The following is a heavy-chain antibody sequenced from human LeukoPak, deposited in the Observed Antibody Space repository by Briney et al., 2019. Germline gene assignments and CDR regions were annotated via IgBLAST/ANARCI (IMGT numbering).Heavy chain of an antibody. CDR3: ARYGSGSSYLDY. Sequence: PGGSLRLSCAASGFTFSDYYMSWIRQAPGKGLEWVSYISSSSSYTNYADSVKGRFTISRDNAKNSPYLQMNSLRAEDTAVYYCARYGSGSSYLDYWGQGTLVTVSS. CDR1: GFTFSDYY. CDR2: ISSSSSYT. V-gene: IGHV3-11*03. J-gene: IGHJ4*02. D-gene: IGHD3-10*01.